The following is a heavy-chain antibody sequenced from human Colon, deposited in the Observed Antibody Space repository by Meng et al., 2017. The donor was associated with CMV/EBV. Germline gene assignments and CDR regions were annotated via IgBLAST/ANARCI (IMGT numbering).Heavy chain of an antibody. V-gene: IGHV3-9*01. Sequence: LNFEDDAIHGVRQAPGKGPEWVSGISWNGDKLGYADSVKGRITITRDNAKKSLHLHMNSLRPEDSALYYCVKDRETATNLPSYYFDLWGQGTLVTVSS. CDR1: LNFEDDA. CDR3: VKDRETATNLPSYYFDL. D-gene: IGHD5-24*01. CDR2: ISWNGDKL. J-gene: IGHJ4*02.